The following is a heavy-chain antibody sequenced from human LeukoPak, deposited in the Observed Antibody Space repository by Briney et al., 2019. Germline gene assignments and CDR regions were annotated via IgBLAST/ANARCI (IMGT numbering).Heavy chain of an antibody. CDR3: AKDFSPGELLLGFDY. Sequence: GGSLRLSCAASGFTFSSYGMNWVRQAPGKGLEWVAFIRYDGSNKYYADSVKGRFTISRDNSKNTLYLQMNSLRAEDTAVYYRAKDFSPGELLLGFDYWGQGTLVTVSS. V-gene: IGHV3-30*02. CDR1: GFTFSSYG. D-gene: IGHD1-26*01. CDR2: IRYDGSNK. J-gene: IGHJ4*02.